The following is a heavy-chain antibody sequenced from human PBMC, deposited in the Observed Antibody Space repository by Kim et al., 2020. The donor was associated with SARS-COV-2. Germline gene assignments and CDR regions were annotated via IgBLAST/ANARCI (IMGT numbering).Heavy chain of an antibody. J-gene: IGHJ5*02. CDR2: INAGIGNT. Sequence: ASVKVSCKASGYTFTSYAMHWVRQAPGQRLEWMGWINAGIGNTKYSQKFQGRVTITRDTSASTAYMELSSLRSEDTAVYYCAREAYYGSGIVNWFDPWGQGTLVTVSS. D-gene: IGHD3-10*01. CDR3: AREAYYGSGIVNWFDP. CDR1: GYTFTSYA. V-gene: IGHV1-3*01.